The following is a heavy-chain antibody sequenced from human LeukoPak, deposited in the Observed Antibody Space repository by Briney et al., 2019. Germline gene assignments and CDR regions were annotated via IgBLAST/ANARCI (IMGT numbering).Heavy chain of an antibody. CDR1: GFTVSSDY. V-gene: IGHV3-53*01. Sequence: GGSLRLSCAASGFTVSSDYMSWVRQAPGKGLDWVSVIYSGGSTYYADSVKGRFTISRDNSKNTLYLQMNSLRAEDTAVYYCAGGYSGYDSPFDYWGQGSLVTVSS. D-gene: IGHD5-12*01. CDR3: AGGYSGYDSPFDY. J-gene: IGHJ4*02. CDR2: IYSGGST.